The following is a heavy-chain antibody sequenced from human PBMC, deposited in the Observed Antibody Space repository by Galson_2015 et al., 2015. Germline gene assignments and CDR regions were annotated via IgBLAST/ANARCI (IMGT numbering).Heavy chain of an antibody. CDR1: GFIFYDYT. V-gene: IGHV3-43*01. Sequence: SLRLSCAASGFIFYDYTIHWVRQAPGKGLEWVSLIAWGGGFTYYADSVRGRFTISRDNNKNSVYLEMNSLTTADTAFYYCASSRGFAESFDSWGQGTLVTVSS. CDR3: ASSRGFAESFDS. D-gene: IGHD3-10*01. CDR2: IAWGGGFT. J-gene: IGHJ4*02.